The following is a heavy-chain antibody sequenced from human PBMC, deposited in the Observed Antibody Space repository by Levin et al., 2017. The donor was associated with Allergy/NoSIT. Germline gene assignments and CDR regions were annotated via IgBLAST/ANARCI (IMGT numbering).Heavy chain of an antibody. V-gene: IGHV5-51*01. CDR1: GYSFTSYW. D-gene: IGHD4-17*01. J-gene: IGHJ4*02. Sequence: ASVKVSCKGSGYSFTSYWIGWVRQMPGKGLEWMGIIYPGDSDTRYSPSFQGQVTISADKSISTAYLQWSSLKASDTAMYYCARQDDYGDAQSDYWGQGTLVTVSS. CDR3: ARQDDYGDAQSDY. CDR2: IYPGDSDT.